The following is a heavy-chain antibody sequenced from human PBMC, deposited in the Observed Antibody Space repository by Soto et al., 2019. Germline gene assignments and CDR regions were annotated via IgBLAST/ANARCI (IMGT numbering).Heavy chain of an antibody. J-gene: IGHJ1*01. D-gene: IGHD6-19*01. CDR2: ISGSGDST. Sequence: PGXSLILSCAASGFTFSSYAMSCVRQAPVKGLEWFSGISGSGDSTYYADSVKGRFTISRDNSKNTLYLQMNSLRAEDTAVYYCAKGVPGIAVAGTGYFQHWGQGTLVTVSS. V-gene: IGHV3-23*01. CDR3: AKGVPGIAVAGTGYFQH. CDR1: GFTFSSYA.